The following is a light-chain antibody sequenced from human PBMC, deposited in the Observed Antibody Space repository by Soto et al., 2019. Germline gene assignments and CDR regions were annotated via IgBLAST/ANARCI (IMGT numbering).Light chain of an antibody. J-gene: IGKJ2*01. CDR1: QSINIY. CDR3: QQSYRSPYT. V-gene: IGKV1-39*01. CDR2: GAS. Sequence: GDSVTVTCRASQSINIYLNWYQQKPGKAPTLLIYGASSLQSGVPSRFTGGGSRTDFTLTISSLQPEDFANYYCQQSYRSPYTFGQGTKLEIK.